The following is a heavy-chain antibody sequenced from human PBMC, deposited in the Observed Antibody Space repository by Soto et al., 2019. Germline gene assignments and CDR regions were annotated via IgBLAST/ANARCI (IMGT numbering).Heavy chain of an antibody. CDR1: GGSISSYY. CDR2: IYYSGST. Sequence: LSLTCTVSGGSISSYYWSWIRQPPGKGLEWIGYIYYSGSTNYNPSLKSRVTISVDTSKNQFSLKLSSVTAADTAVYYCASTRVSPLCRYYYYYGMDVWGQGTTVTVSS. V-gene: IGHV4-59*01. J-gene: IGHJ6*02. D-gene: IGHD2-2*01. CDR3: ASTRVSPLCRYYYYYGMDV.